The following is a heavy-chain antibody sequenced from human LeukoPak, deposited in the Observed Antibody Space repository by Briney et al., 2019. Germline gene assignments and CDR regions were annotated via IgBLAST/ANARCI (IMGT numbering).Heavy chain of an antibody. CDR1: GFTVSTNH. CDR2: INDVDTP. D-gene: IGHD3-22*01. J-gene: IGHJ4*02. Sequence: QTGGSLRLSCAVSGFTVSTNHKTWVRQAPGKGLEWVSAINDVDTPYYADTVRGRFTISRDSAKNTLYLQMKSLRAEDTAVYYCARDMIHSSGAFDSWGQGTLVTVSS. CDR3: ARDMIHSSGAFDS. V-gene: IGHV3-53*01.